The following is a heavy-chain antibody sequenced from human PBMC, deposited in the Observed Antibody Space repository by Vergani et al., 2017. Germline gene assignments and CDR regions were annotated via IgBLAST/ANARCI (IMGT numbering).Heavy chain of an antibody. D-gene: IGHD2-15*01. J-gene: IGHJ4*02. CDR2: IRSDESRR. V-gene: IGHV3-30*02. CDR1: GFTFSSYG. Sequence: QVQLVESGGGVVQPGGSLRLSCAASGFTFSSYGMYWVRQAPGKGLEWVAFIRSDESRRYYGDSMEGPFTISRDNSKNTLYLQMKSLRPEDTAVYYCAKEGGGYCSGGTCYPEYWGQGTLVIVSS. CDR3: AKEGGGYCSGGTCYPEY.